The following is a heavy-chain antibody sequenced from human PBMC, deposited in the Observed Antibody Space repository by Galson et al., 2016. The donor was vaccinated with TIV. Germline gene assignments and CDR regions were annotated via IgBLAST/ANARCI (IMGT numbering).Heavy chain of an antibody. CDR1: GYTFTDNY. CDR2: INPNSGGT. Sequence: SVKVSCKASGYTFTDNYIHWVRQAPGQGLEWMGWINPNSGGTIYAQKFQGRVTMTRDTSITTAYLDLSRLRSADTAVYYCARDDGSTSGSDCWGQGSLVTVSS. V-gene: IGHV1-2*02. CDR3: ARDDGSTSGSDC. J-gene: IGHJ4*02. D-gene: IGHD3-22*01.